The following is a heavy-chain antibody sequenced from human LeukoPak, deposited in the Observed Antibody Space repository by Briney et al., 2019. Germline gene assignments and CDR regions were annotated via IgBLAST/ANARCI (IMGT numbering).Heavy chain of an antibody. J-gene: IGHJ5*02. Sequence: ASVTVPCKASGYTFTSYGISWVRQAPGQGLEWMGWISDYNGNTNYAQKLQGRVTMTTDTSTSTAYMELRSPRSDDTAVYYCARDLYRDSLPVSWFDPWGQGTLVTVSS. CDR3: ARDLYRDSLPVSWFDP. V-gene: IGHV1-18*01. CDR2: ISDYNGNT. D-gene: IGHD4-11*01. CDR1: GYTFTSYG.